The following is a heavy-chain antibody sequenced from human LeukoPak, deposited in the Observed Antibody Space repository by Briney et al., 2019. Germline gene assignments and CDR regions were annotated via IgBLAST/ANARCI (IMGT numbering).Heavy chain of an antibody. CDR1: GGPIGNYY. CDR3: ARDGSGTYLNWFDP. J-gene: IGHJ5*02. D-gene: IGHD3-10*01. CDR2: IYNSGST. Sequence: PSETLSLTCTVSGGPIGNYYWNWIRQPPGKGLEWIGHIYNSGSTNYNPSLRSRVTISVDTSKSQISLKLSSVTAADTALYHCARDGSGTYLNWFDPWGQGTLVTVSS. V-gene: IGHV4-4*08.